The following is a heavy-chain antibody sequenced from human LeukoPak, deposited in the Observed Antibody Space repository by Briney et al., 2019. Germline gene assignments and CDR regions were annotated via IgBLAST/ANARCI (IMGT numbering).Heavy chain of an antibody. Sequence: PGGSLRLSCAASGFTFSDYYMSWIRQAPGRGLEWVSYISSSGSTIYYADSVKGRFTISRDNAKNSLYLQMNSLRAEDTAVYYCARTIAARVYYFDYWGQGTLVTVSS. J-gene: IGHJ4*02. V-gene: IGHV3-11*04. D-gene: IGHD6-6*01. CDR1: GFTFSDYY. CDR2: ISSSGSTI. CDR3: ARTIAARVYYFDY.